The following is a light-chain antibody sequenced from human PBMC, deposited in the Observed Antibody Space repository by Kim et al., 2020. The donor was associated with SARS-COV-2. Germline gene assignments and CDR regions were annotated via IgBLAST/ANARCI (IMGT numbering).Light chain of an antibody. CDR3: YSFTSSVTYV. V-gene: IGLV2-14*04. CDR2: DVT. J-gene: IGLJ1*01. Sequence: GQSITIACTGTSRDVGGYNSVSWYQQYPGKAPKLMIFDVTKRPSGVSDRFSGSKSGNTASLTISGLQAEDEADYYCYSFTSSVTYVFGTGTKVTVL. CDR1: SRDVGGYNS.